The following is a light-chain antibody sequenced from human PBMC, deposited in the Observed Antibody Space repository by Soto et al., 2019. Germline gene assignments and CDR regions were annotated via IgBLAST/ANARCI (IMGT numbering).Light chain of an antibody. CDR2: GNS. J-gene: IGLJ1*01. CDR3: QSYDSSNYV. V-gene: IGLV1-40*01. CDR1: SSNIGAGYD. Sequence: QSVLTQPPSVSGAPGQRVTISCTGSSSNIGAGYDVHWYQQLPGTAPKLLIYGNSNRPSGVPDRFSGSKSGTSASLAITGLHAEDEADYYCQSYDSSNYVFGTGTKVTVL.